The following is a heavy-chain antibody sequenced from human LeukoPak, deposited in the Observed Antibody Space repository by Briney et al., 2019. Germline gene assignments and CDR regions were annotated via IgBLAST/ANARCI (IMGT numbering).Heavy chain of an antibody. D-gene: IGHD3-22*01. Sequence: ASVKVSCKASGYTFNSYAFSWVRQAPGQGLEWMGWISGYNADTNYARKFQGRVTMTIDRSTAYLELRSLRPDDTAVYYCARPLYYDSSGYYPGLDHWGQGTLVTVSS. CDR3: ARPLYYDSSGYYPGLDH. CDR2: ISGYNADT. V-gene: IGHV1-18*01. J-gene: IGHJ4*02. CDR1: GYTFNSYA.